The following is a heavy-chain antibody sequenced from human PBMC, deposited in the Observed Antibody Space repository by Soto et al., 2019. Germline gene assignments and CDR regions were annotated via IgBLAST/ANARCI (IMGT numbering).Heavy chain of an antibody. CDR3: AKDPRITMVRGVTIIDY. J-gene: IGHJ4*02. V-gene: IGHV3-23*01. Sequence: GGSLRLSCAASGFTFSSYCMSWVRQAPGKGLEWVSAISGSGGSTYYADSVKGRFTISRDNSKNTLYLQMNSLRAEDTAVYYCAKDPRITMVRGVTIIDYWGQGTLVTVSS. CDR1: GFTFSSYC. D-gene: IGHD3-10*01. CDR2: ISGSGGST.